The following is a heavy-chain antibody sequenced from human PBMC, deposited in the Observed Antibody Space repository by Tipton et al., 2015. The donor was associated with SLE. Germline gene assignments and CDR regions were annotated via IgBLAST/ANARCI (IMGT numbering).Heavy chain of an antibody. D-gene: IGHD4-17*01. CDR3: ASSDYGDSFDL. Sequence: GSLRLSCAASGFTFSSYWMSWVRQAPGKGLEWVANIKQDGSEKYYVDSVKGRFTISRDNAKNSLYLQMNSLRAEDTAVYYCASSDYGDSFDLWGRGTLVTVSS. J-gene: IGHJ2*01. CDR2: IKQDGSEK. V-gene: IGHV3-7*01. CDR1: GFTFSSYW.